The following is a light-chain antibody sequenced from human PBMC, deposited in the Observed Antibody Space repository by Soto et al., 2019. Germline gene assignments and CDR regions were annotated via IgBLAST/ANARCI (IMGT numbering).Light chain of an antibody. V-gene: IGLV3-21*02. CDR2: DDS. CDR1: NIESKS. CDR3: RVWETNSDHYV. Sequence: YELTQPPSVSVAPGQTARITCGGTNIESKSVQWYQQKPGQAPVLVVYDDSDRPSGIPERFSGSNSGNTATLTITRVEAGDEADYYCRVWETNSDHYVFGTGTKLTVL. J-gene: IGLJ1*01.